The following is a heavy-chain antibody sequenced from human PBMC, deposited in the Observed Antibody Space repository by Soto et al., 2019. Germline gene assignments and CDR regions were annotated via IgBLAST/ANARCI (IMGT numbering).Heavy chain of an antibody. J-gene: IGHJ4*02. CDR1: GYPFTTYG. CDR3: ARPSRAYGDCAY. CDR2: ISGYNDDR. D-gene: IGHD4-17*01. Sequence: QVQLMQSGAEVKKPGASVRVSCKASGYPFTTYGISWVRQAPGQGPEWMGWISGYNDDRNYAQKFRGRVTMTIDTSKSPALTDLRSLRRDDSSLYYCARPSRAYGDCAYFGQGAMVNVSS. V-gene: IGHV1-18*01.